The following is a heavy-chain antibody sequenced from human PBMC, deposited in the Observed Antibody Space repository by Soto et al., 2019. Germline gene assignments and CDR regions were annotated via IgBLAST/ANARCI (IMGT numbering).Heavy chain of an antibody. J-gene: IGHJ4*02. CDR1: GYPFPNYG. CDR3: ARGGGHTSGDLDY. CDR2: ISVSSGNR. D-gene: IGHD2-21*02. V-gene: IGHV1-18*04. Sequence: QVQLVQSGPEVKKPGASVKVSCKASGYPFPNYGLSWVRQAPGQGLEWMGWISVSSGNREFTQKYQDRLIMTTDTSTGTAYMELRSLTSDDTAVYYCARGGGHTSGDLDYWGQGTLVIVSS.